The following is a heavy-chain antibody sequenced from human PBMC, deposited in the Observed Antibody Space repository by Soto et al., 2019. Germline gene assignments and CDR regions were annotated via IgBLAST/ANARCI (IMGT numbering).Heavy chain of an antibody. CDR1: GFTFGDYA. CDR2: IRSKAYGGTT. J-gene: IGHJ4*02. V-gene: IGHV3-49*03. Sequence: PGGPLRLSCTASGFTFGDYAMSWFRQAPGKGLEWVGFIRSKAYGGTTEYAASVKGRFTISRDDSKSIAYLQMNSLKTEDTAVYYCTRDTSGSYYGLSDYWGQGTLVTVSS. CDR3: TRDTSGSYYGLSDY. D-gene: IGHD1-26*01.